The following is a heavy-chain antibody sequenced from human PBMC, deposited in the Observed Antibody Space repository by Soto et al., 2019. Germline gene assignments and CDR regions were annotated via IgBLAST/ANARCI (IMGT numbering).Heavy chain of an antibody. CDR2: ISGSGGST. D-gene: IGHD2-2*01. J-gene: IGHJ6*02. CDR3: ARGPSYCSSTSCSYAYYYYGMDV. Sequence: GGSLRLSCAASGFTFSSYAMSWVRQAPGKGLEWVSAISGSGGSTYYADSVKGRFTISRDNSKNTLYLQMNSLRAEDTAVYYCARGPSYCSSTSCSYAYYYYGMDVWGQGTTVTVSS. V-gene: IGHV3-23*01. CDR1: GFTFSSYA.